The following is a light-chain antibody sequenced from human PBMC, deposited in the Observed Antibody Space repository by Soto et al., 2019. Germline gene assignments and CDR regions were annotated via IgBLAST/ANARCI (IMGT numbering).Light chain of an antibody. V-gene: IGLV2-14*01. CDR3: SSHSATSPYV. CDR1: SNDVGGYNY. CDR2: EVS. Sequence: QSVLTQPPSASGTPGQRVTISCAGTSNDVGGYNYVSWYQQQPGKAPKLIIYEVSHRPSGISNRFSGSKSGNTASLTISGLHVEDEADYYCSSHSATSPYVFGTGTKLTVL. J-gene: IGLJ1*01.